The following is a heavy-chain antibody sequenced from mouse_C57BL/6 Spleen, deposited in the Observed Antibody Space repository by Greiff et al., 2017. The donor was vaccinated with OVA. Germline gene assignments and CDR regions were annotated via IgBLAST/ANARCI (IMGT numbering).Heavy chain of an antibody. J-gene: IGHJ1*03. CDR1: GFSLTSYG. CDR3: ARHCYGSGSYFDV. V-gene: IGHV2-2*01. D-gene: IGHD1-1*01. CDR2: IWRGGST. Sequence: VKLMESGPGLVQPSQSLSITCTVSGFSLTSYGVHWVRQSPGKGLEWLGVIWRGGSTDYNAAFITRLSISKDNSKSQVFFKMNSLQADDTAIDYCARHCYGSGSYFDVWGTGTTVTVSS.